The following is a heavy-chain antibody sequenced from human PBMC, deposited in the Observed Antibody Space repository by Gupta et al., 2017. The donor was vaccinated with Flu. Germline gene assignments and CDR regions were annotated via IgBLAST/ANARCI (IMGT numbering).Heavy chain of an antibody. Sequence: EVQLVESGGGLVQPVESLRLSCAASGFTFSTFWMHWLRQVPGKGLVWVSVINGDGRRTNYADSVKGRFTISRDNAKNTVYLQMNSLRAEDTAVYYCARGGMGGTADSWGQGTLVTVSS. CDR3: ARGGMGGTADS. J-gene: IGHJ4*02. V-gene: IGHV3-74*01. CDR2: INGDGRRT. CDR1: GFTFSTFW. D-gene: IGHD3-16*01.